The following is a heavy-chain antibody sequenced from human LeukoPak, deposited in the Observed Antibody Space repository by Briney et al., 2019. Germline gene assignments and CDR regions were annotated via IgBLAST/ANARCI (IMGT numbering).Heavy chain of an antibody. V-gene: IGHV4-34*01. CDR3: ARYYYDSSGYSNWFDP. J-gene: IGHJ5*02. D-gene: IGHD3-22*01. CDR1: GGSFSGYY. CDR2: INHSGST. Sequence: SETLSLTCAVYGGSFSGYYWSWIRQPPGKGLEWIGEINHSGSTNYNPSLKSRVTISVDTSKNQFSLKLSSVTAADTAVYYCARYYYDSSGYSNWFDPWGQGTLVTVSS.